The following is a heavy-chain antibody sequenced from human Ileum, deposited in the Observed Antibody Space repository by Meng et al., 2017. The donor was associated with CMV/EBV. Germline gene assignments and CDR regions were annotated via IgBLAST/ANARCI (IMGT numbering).Heavy chain of an antibody. CDR2: IFHSGAT. CDR3: GDPPAGY. CDR1: GCSFIGTNW. J-gene: IGHJ4*02. V-gene: IGHV4-4*01. Sequence: QVQLQESGPGLVTPRGTLSLTCVVSGCSFIGTNWWNWVRQPPGGGLEWIGEIFHSGATNYNPSLKSRVTISIDNSKNQFSLKLTSMTAADTAVYFCGDPPAGYWGQGILVTVSS.